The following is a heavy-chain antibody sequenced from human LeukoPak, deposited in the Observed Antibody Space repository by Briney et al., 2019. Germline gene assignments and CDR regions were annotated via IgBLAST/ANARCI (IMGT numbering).Heavy chain of an antibody. D-gene: IGHD3-10*01. J-gene: IGHJ4*02. V-gene: IGHV4-34*01. CDR1: GASFSGYY. CDR3: ARGQLLYGSGGYLNY. CDR2: INHSGGT. Sequence: SETLSLTCAVYGASFSGYYWSWIRQAPGKGLEWIGEINHSGGTNYNPSLKSRVAISVDTSKNQFFLKLSSVTAADTAVYYCARGQLLYGSGGYLNYWGQGTLVTVSS.